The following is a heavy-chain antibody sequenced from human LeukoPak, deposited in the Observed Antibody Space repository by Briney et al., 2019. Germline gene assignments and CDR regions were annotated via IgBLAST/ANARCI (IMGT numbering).Heavy chain of an antibody. CDR2: IRYGGSNK. CDR3: AKDRGTSTVVTTDY. CDR1: GFTFSSYG. V-gene: IGHV3-30*02. D-gene: IGHD4-23*01. J-gene: IGHJ4*02. Sequence: GGSLRLSCAASGFTFSSYGMHWVRQAPGKGLEWVAFIRYGGSNKYYADSVKGRFTISRDNSKNTLYLQMNSLRAEDTAVYYCAKDRGTSTVVTTDYWGQGTLVTVSS.